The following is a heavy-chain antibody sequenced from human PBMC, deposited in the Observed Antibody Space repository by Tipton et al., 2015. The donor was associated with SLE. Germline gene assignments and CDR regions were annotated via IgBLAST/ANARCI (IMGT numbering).Heavy chain of an antibody. CDR3: AGGVEYDSGGYRYYFDC. V-gene: IGHV1-69*06. J-gene: IGHJ4*02. CDR1: GRTFSSYA. CDR2: IIPIFGTA. D-gene: IGHD3-22*01. Sequence: QLVQSGPEVKKPGSSVKVSCKASGRTFSSYAISWVRQAPGQGLEWMGGIIPIFGTANYAQKFQGRVTITADKSTSTAYMELSSVSSADSDVYCCAGGVEYDSGGYRYYFDCWGRGLVVAVP.